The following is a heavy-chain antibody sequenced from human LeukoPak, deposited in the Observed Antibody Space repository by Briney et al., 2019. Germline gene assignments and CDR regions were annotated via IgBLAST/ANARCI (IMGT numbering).Heavy chain of an antibody. J-gene: IGHJ4*02. CDR1: GFTFSNYA. V-gene: IGHV3-30*01. Sequence: GGSLRLSCAASGFTFSNYAIHWVRQAPDNGLEWVAVISYDTYNTYYADSVKGRFTISRDNSESTLYLQMNSLRTEDTAVYYCVQGGRYSSSPPDYWGQGTLVTVSS. D-gene: IGHD6-6*01. CDR3: VQGGRYSSSPPDY. CDR2: ISYDTYNT.